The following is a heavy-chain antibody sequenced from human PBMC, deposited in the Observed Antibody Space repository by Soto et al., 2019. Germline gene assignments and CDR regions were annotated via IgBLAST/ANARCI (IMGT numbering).Heavy chain of an antibody. Sequence: ASVKVSCKVSGYTLTELSMHWVRQAPGKGLEWMGGFDPEDGETIYAQKFQGRVTMTEDTSTDTAYMGLSSLRSEDTAVYYCATDHTGFGELLFHYGMDVWGQGTTVTVSS. CDR3: ATDHTGFGELLFHYGMDV. D-gene: IGHD3-10*01. J-gene: IGHJ6*02. CDR2: FDPEDGET. CDR1: GYTLTELS. V-gene: IGHV1-24*01.